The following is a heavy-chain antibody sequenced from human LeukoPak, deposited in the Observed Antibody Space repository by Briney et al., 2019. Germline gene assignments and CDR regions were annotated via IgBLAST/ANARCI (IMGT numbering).Heavy chain of an antibody. D-gene: IGHD3-10*01. V-gene: IGHV1-2*02. CDR2: INPNSGDT. J-gene: IGHJ4*02. Sequence: ASVKVSCKASGYTFTGYYMHWVRQAPGQGLEWMGWINPNSGDTHYAQKFQGRVTMTRDTSISTAYMELSGLRSDDTAVYYCARGITMVRGEDYWGQGTLVTVFS. CDR3: ARGITMVRGEDY. CDR1: GYTFTGYY.